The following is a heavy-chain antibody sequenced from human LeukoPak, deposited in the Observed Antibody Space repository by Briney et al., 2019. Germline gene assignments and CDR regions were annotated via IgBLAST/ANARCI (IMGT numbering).Heavy chain of an antibody. D-gene: IGHD2-8*02. V-gene: IGHV1-18*01. CDR3: AREESGGYFDY. Sequence: ASVKVSCKASGYTFTSYGISWVRQAPGQGLEWMGWISAYNGNTNYAQKFRGRVTLTRDTSTTTVYMELSSLRSEDTAVYYCAREESGGYFDYWGQGTPVTVSS. J-gene: IGHJ4*02. CDR2: ISAYNGNT. CDR1: GYTFTSYG.